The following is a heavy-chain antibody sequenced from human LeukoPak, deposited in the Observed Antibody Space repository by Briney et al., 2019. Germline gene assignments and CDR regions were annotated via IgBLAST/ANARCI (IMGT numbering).Heavy chain of an antibody. V-gene: IGHV3-21*01. Sequence: GGSLRLSCAASGFTFSSYSMNWVRQAPGEGLEWVSSISSSSSYIYYADSVKGRFTISRDNAKNSLYLQMNSLRAEDTAVYYCARVLMPRDSSGYSYPGGFDYWGQGTLVTVSS. D-gene: IGHD3-22*01. CDR2: ISSSSSYI. CDR1: GFTFSSYS. J-gene: IGHJ4*02. CDR3: ARVLMPRDSSGYSYPGGFDY.